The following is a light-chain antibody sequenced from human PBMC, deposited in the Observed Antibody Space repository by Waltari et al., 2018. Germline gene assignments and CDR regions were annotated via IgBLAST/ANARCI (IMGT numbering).Light chain of an antibody. CDR3: QQYNNWPPIYT. CDR1: QSVSSN. V-gene: IGKV3-15*01. Sequence: EIVMTQSPATLSVSPGERATLSCRASQSVSSNLAWYQQKPGQAPRLLIYGASTRATGSPARCSGSGSGTVFTLTITSLQSEDFAIYYCQQYNNWPPIYTFGQGTKLDIK. CDR2: GAS. J-gene: IGKJ2*01.